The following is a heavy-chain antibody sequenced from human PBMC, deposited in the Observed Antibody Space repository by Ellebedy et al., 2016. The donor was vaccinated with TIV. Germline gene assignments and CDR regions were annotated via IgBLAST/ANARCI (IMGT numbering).Heavy chain of an antibody. D-gene: IGHD3-10*01. CDR1: GFTFSSYW. V-gene: IGHV3-23*01. Sequence: PGGSLRLSCAASGFTFSSYWMHWVRQAPGKGLEWVSTISIGGDSTYYADSVKGRFTISRDNSKNTLFLQMNSLRAEDTAVYYCAKGPGFGYSPWGWWGQGTLVTVSS. CDR2: ISIGGDST. J-gene: IGHJ4*02. CDR3: AKGPGFGYSPWGW.